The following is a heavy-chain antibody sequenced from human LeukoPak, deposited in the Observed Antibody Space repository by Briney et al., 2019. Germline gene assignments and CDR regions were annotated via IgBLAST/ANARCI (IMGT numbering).Heavy chain of an antibody. V-gene: IGHV3-48*03. CDR3: ARDTSTVTNREFDY. CDR1: GFTFSTYE. Sequence: GGSLRLSCAASGFTFSTYEMNWVRQAPGKGLEWISYISNGGTTIYYADSVKGRFTISRDNAKNSVFLQMNSLRAEDTAVYYCARDTSTVTNREFDYWGQGTLVTVSS. CDR2: ISNGGTTI. J-gene: IGHJ4*02. D-gene: IGHD4-17*01.